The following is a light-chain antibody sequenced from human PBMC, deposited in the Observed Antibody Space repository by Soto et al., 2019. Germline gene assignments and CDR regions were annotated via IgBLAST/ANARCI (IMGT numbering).Light chain of an antibody. CDR3: QQSHRTPRT. V-gene: IGKV1-39*01. CDR1: ESIDYY. J-gene: IGKJ1*01. Sequence: DIQMTQSPSSVSASIGDTVTITCRASESIDYYLNWYQQKPGKAPKLLVYLSSTLQSGVPSRFSGSGSGTDFTLTIGGLQPEDYATYYCQQSHRTPRTFGQGSKVE. CDR2: LSS.